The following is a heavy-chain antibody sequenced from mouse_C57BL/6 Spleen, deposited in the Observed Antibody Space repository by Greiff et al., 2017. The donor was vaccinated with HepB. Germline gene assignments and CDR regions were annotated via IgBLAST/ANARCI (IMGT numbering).Heavy chain of an antibody. V-gene: IGHV1-50*01. Sequence: QVQLQQSGAELVKPGASVKLSCKASGYTFTSYWMQWVKQRPGQGLEWIGEIDPSDSYTNYNQKFKGKATLTVDTSSSTAYMQLSSLTSEDSAVYYCARKVITTVVARGYFDVWGTGTTVTVSS. J-gene: IGHJ1*03. CDR2: IDPSDSYT. D-gene: IGHD1-1*01. CDR1: GYTFTSYW. CDR3: ARKVITTVVARGYFDV.